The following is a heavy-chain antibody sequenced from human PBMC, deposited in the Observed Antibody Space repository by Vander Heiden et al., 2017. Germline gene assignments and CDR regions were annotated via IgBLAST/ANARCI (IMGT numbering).Heavy chain of an antibody. CDR2: IYYSGST. Sequence: QLQLQESGPGLVKPSETLSLTCTVSGGSISSRSYYWGWIRQHPGKGLEWIGSIYYSGSTYYNPSLKSRVTISVDTSKNQFSLKLSSVTAADTAVYYCARHRRIVVVPAATEDLDPWGQGTLVTVSS. CDR3: ARHRRIVVVPAATEDLDP. D-gene: IGHD2-2*01. V-gene: IGHV4-39*01. CDR1: GGSISSRSYY. J-gene: IGHJ5*02.